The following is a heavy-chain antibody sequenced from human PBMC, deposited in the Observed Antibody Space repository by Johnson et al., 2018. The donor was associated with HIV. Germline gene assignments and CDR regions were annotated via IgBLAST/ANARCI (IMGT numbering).Heavy chain of an antibody. J-gene: IGHJ3*02. CDR1: GFSFSSYA. CDR2: VSYDGSER. V-gene: IGHV3-30*04. Sequence: QVQLVESGGGVVQPGRSLRLSCAASGFSFSSYAMHWVRQAPGKGLEWVAVVSYDGSERYYADSVKGRFTISRDSSKNTLYLQMNSLGAEDTAVYYCAREVNAFDIWSQGTVVTVSS. D-gene: IGHD3-22*01. CDR3: AREVNAFDI.